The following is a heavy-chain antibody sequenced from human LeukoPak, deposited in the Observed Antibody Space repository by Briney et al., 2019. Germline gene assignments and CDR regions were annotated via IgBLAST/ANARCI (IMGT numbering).Heavy chain of an antibody. V-gene: IGHV3-74*01. CDR1: GFTFSSYW. CDR3: AKDGQWLVLDSIDY. Sequence: GGSLRLSCAASGFTFSSYWMHWVRQAPGKGLVWVSRINSDGSSTSYADSVKGRFTISRDNAKNTLYLQMNSLRAEDTAVYYCAKDGQWLVLDSIDYWGQGTLVTVSS. CDR2: INSDGSST. J-gene: IGHJ4*02. D-gene: IGHD6-19*01.